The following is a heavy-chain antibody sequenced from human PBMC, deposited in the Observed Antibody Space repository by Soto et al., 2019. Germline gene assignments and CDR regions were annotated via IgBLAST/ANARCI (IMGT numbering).Heavy chain of an antibody. CDR2: IGVYNGKT. Sequence: QEQLVQSGGEVKKPGASVRVSCKASGYTFTKYGITWVRQAPGQGFVGRGWIGVYNGKTNYARKLQGRAIMPADTSASTAYMELRSLRSDETAVYYCSRARYCTSPSCYDHYYYGMDIWGQGTTVSVSS. CDR1: GYTFTKYG. J-gene: IGHJ6*02. CDR3: SRARYCTSPSCYDHYYYGMDI. V-gene: IGHV1-18*04. D-gene: IGHD2-2*01.